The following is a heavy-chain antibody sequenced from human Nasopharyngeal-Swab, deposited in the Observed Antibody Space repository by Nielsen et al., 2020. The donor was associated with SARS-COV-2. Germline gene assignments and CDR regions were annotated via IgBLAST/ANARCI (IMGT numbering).Heavy chain of an antibody. CDR1: GYTFTSYG. J-gene: IGHJ5*02. CDR2: ISAYNGNT. D-gene: IGHD3-10*01. V-gene: IGHV1-18*01. Sequence: ASVKVCKASGYTFTSYGISWVRQAPGQGLEWMGWISAYNGNTNYAQKLQGRVTMTTDTSTSTAYMELRSLRSDDTAVYYCARVIRNWFDPWGQGTPGTVSS. CDR3: ARVIRNWFDP.